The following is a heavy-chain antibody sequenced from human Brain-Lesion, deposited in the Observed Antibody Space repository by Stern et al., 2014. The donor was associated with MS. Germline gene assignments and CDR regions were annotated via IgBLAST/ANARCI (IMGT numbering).Heavy chain of an antibody. J-gene: IGHJ5*02. CDR1: GGSVSSTSYA. Sequence: QLQLQESGPGLVKPSETLSLTCTVAGGSVSSTSYALAWIRQPPGKGLGWIGTIYFSGNTYYSPSLKSRLTISLNTSKNQFSLPLGSVTAADTAVYYCAGEEDIRYCSGGSCTGNWFDPWGQGTLVTVSS. CDR3: AGEEDIRYCSGGSCTGNWFDP. D-gene: IGHD2-15*01. CDR2: IYFSGNT. V-gene: IGHV4-39*01.